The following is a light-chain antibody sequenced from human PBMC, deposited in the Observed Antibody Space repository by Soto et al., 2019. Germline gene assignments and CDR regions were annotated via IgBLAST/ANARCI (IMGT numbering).Light chain of an antibody. CDR3: QSYDNSLRGGV. Sequence: QTVVTQPPSVSGAPGQGVTILCTGSSSNIGAGYGVNWYKQLPGTAPKLVIYGSGNRPSGVPDRFSGSKSGSSASLAITGLQAEDEADYYCQSYDNSLRGGVFRAGTKLTVL. CDR2: GSG. CDR1: SSNIGAGYG. V-gene: IGLV1-40*01. J-gene: IGLJ1*01.